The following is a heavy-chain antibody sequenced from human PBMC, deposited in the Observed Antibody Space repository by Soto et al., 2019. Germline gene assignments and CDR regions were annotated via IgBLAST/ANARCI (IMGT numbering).Heavy chain of an antibody. J-gene: IGHJ6*02. Sequence: GASVKVSCKASGYTFTSYAMHWVRQAPGQRLEWMGWINAGNGNTKYSQKFQGRVTITRDTSASTAYMELSSLRSEDTAVYYCARVCRVAALACDYYGMDVWGQGTTVTVSS. CDR3: ARVCRVAALACDYYGMDV. CDR2: INAGNGNT. D-gene: IGHD6-25*01. V-gene: IGHV1-3*01. CDR1: GYTFTSYA.